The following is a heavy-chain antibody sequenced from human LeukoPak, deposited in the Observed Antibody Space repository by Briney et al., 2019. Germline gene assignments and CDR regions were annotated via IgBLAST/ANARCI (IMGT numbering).Heavy chain of an antibody. Sequence: GGSLRLSCAASGFTFSSYWMHWVRQAPGKGLVWVSRVNSYGSRTDYADSVKGRFTISRDNAKNTVYLEMNSLTVEDTAVYYCATLEDDYRDYWGQGTLVTVSS. D-gene: IGHD4/OR15-4a*01. CDR2: VNSYGSRT. V-gene: IGHV3-74*01. CDR1: GFTFSSYW. J-gene: IGHJ4*02. CDR3: ATLEDDYRDY.